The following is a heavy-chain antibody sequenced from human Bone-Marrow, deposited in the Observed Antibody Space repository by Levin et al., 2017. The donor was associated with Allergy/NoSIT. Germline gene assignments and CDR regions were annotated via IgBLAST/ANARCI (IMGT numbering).Heavy chain of an antibody. CDR1: GFTFSSYS. D-gene: IGHD6-13*01. J-gene: IGHJ4*02. Sequence: GGSLRLSCAASGFTFSSYSMNWVRQAPGKGLEWVSSISSSSYIYYADSVKGRFTISRDNAKNSLYLQMNSLRAEDTAVYYCASQQAAAGTLDYWGQGTLVTVSS. CDR3: ASQQAAAGTLDY. CDR2: ISSSSYI. V-gene: IGHV3-21*01.